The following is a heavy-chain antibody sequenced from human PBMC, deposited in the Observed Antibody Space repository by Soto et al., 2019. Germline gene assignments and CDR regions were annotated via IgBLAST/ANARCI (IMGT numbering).Heavy chain of an antibody. J-gene: IGHJ6*02. CDR3: ARGVGQLAYYYYSMDV. Sequence: PGGSLRLSCAASGFTFSSYSMNWVRQAPGKGPEWVSSISSSSSYIYYADSVKGRFTISRDNAKNSLYLQMNSLRAEDTAVYYCARGVGQLAYYYYSMDVWGQGTTVTVSS. V-gene: IGHV3-21*01. CDR1: GFTFSSYS. D-gene: IGHD6-6*01. CDR2: ISSSSSYI.